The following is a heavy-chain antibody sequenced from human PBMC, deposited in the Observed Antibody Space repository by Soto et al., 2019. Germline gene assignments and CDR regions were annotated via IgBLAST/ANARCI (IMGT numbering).Heavy chain of an antibody. Sequence: GESLKISCKGSGYSFTSYWIGWVRQMPGKGLEWMGIIYPGDSDTRYSPSFQGQVTISADKSISTAYLQWSSLKASDTAMYYCARLHTGRLYYYGMDVWGQGTTVTVSS. CDR3: ARLHTGRLYYYGMDV. CDR2: IYPGDSDT. D-gene: IGHD2-2*02. CDR1: GYSFTSYW. J-gene: IGHJ6*02. V-gene: IGHV5-51*01.